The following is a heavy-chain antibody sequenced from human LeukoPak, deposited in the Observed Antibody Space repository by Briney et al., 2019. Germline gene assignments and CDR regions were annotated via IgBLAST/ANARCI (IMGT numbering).Heavy chain of an antibody. D-gene: IGHD6-19*01. CDR3: ARVLGGGWSYFDY. Sequence: SETLSLTCTVSGGSISSYYWSWIRLPPGEGLEWIGCIYSSGSTNYNPSLKSRVTISVDTSKNQFSLKLSSVTAADTAVYYCARVLGGGWSYFDYWGQGTLVTVSS. V-gene: IGHV4-59*01. CDR1: GGSISSYY. J-gene: IGHJ4*02. CDR2: IYSSGST.